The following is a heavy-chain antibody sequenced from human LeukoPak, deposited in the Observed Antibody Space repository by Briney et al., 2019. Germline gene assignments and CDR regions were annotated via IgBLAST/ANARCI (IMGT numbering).Heavy chain of an antibody. J-gene: IGHJ3*02. CDR1: GASINSAY. CDR2: VYYTGNT. CDR3: AKSSKRAFDI. V-gene: IGHV4-59*03. Sequence: SETLSLTCTVSGASINSAYRRWIRKPPGTGLEWIGFVYYTGNTNYNPSLKSRVTVSLDTSKNRFSLKLSSVTAADTAVYYCAKSSKRAFDIWGQGTMVTVSS.